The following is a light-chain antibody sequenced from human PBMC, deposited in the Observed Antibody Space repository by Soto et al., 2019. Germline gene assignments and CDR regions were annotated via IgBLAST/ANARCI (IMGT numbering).Light chain of an antibody. J-gene: IGLJ1*01. V-gene: IGLV2-23*01. CDR3: CSFEHPNPYV. CDR2: EGG. CDR1: SSDVGSYNL. Sequence: QSVLTQPASVSGSPGQSIALSCTGTSSDVGSYNLVSWYQQYPGKAPKLLISEGGKRPSGISNRFSGSKSGNTASLTISGLQADDVADYYCCSFEHPNPYVFGTGTNVTV.